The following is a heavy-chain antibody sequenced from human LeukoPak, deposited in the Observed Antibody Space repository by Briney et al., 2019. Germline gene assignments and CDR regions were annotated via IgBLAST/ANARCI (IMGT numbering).Heavy chain of an antibody. J-gene: IGHJ6*04. V-gene: IGHV3-21*01. CDR1: GFTFSDYT. D-gene: IGHD3-3*02. Sequence: GGSLRLSCAASGFTFSDYTMNWVRQAPGKGLEWVSSITSSSTYIYYSDSVKGRFTISRDKAKNSLYLQMNSLRAEDTAVYYCTNLAPMDVWGKGTTVTVPS. CDR2: ITSSSTYI. CDR3: TNLAPMDV.